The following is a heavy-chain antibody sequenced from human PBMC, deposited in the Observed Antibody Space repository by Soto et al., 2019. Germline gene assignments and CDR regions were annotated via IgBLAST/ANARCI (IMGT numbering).Heavy chain of an antibody. J-gene: IGHJ6*02. Sequence: SETLSLTCTVSGGSISSSSYSWSWIRQPPGKGLEWIGYIYHSGSTYYNPSLKSRVTISVDTSKNQFSLKLSSVTAADTAVYYCARDLWGYCGTDCYPLDVWGQGATVTVSS. CDR2: IYHSGST. CDR1: GGSISSSSYS. V-gene: IGHV4-30-2*01. D-gene: IGHD2-21*02. CDR3: ARDLWGYCGTDCYPLDV.